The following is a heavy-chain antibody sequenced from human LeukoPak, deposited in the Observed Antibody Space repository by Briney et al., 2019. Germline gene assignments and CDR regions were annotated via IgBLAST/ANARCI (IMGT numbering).Heavy chain of an antibody. V-gene: IGHV3-30*04. CDR2: ISYDGSNK. Sequence: GGSLRLSCAASGFTFSSYAMHWVRQAPGKGLEWVAVISYDGSNKYYADSVKGRFTISRDNSKNTLYLQMNSLRAEDAAVYYCARNYGDSHYFDYWGQGTLVTVSS. J-gene: IGHJ4*02. CDR3: ARNYGDSHYFDY. D-gene: IGHD4-17*01. CDR1: GFTFSSYA.